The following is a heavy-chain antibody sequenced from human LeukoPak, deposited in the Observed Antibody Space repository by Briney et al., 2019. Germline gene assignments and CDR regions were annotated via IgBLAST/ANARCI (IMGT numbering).Heavy chain of an antibody. D-gene: IGHD2-15*01. J-gene: IGHJ4*02. Sequence: ASVKVSCKASGYTFTGYYMHWVRQALGQGLEWMGWINPNSGGTNYAQKFQGRVTMTRDTSISTAYMELSRLRSDDTAVYYCARGPDVVVVVAATTEEDYWGQGTLVTVSS. V-gene: IGHV1-2*02. CDR3: ARGPDVVVVVAATTEEDY. CDR1: GYTFTGYY. CDR2: INPNSGGT.